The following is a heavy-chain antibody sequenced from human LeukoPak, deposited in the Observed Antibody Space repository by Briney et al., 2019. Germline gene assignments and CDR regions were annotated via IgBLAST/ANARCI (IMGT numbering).Heavy chain of an antibody. V-gene: IGHV3-66*02. Sequence: GGSLTLSCAASGFHVRTNYMRWVRQAPGEGVEGVSVIYIDGSTYDGHSVKGRITSYRDNSENTVDLQRNSLRAEDMAVCYCARDSAIRRFGTWGTWGQEPLVTVSS. CDR2: IYIDGST. J-gene: IGHJ5*02. CDR3: ARDSAIRRFGTWGT. D-gene: IGHD3-16*01. CDR1: GFHVRTNY.